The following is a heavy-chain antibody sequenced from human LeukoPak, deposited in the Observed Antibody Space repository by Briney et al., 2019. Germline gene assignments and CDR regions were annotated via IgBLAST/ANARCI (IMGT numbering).Heavy chain of an antibody. Sequence: GGSLRLSCVASGFTFSSHGLHWVRQAPGKGLEWVAFIRYDGNNKYYADSVKGRFTISRDNSNNTLYLQMNSLGGEDAAVYFCAKGVQSLGYYFDYWGQGTLVTVSS. CDR3: AKGVQSLGYYFDY. D-gene: IGHD7-27*01. CDR1: GFTFSSHG. CDR2: IRYDGNNK. J-gene: IGHJ4*02. V-gene: IGHV3-30*02.